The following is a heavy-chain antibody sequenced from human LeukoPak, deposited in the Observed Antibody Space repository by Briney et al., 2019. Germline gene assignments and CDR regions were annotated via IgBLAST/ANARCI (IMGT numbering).Heavy chain of an antibody. CDR2: IYPGDSDT. Sequence: GESLKISCKGSGYSFTSYWIGWVHQIPAKGLEWMGIIYPGDSDTRYSPSFQGQVTISADKSFSTAYLQWSSLKASDTAMYYCARRPDYSITTDWYFDLWGRGTLVTVSS. V-gene: IGHV5-51*07. CDR3: ARRPDYSITTDWYFDL. CDR1: GYSFTSYW. D-gene: IGHD4-11*01. J-gene: IGHJ2*01.